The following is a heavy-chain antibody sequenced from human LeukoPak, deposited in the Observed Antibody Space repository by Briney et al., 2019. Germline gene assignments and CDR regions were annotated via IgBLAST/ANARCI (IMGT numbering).Heavy chain of an antibody. J-gene: IGHJ5*02. CDR1: GGSISSGGYY. Sequence: PSQTPSLTCTVSGGSISSGGYYWSWIRQHPGEGLEWIGYIYYSGSTYYNPSLKSRVTISVDMSKNQFSLKLSSVTAADTAVYYCARGSPGAMVNWFDPWGQGTLVTVSS. D-gene: IGHD5-18*01. CDR3: ARGSPGAMVNWFDP. V-gene: IGHV4-31*03. CDR2: IYYSGST.